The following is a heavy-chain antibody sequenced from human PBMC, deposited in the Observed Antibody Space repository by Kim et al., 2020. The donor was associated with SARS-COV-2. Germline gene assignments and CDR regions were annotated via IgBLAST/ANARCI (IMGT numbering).Heavy chain of an antibody. J-gene: IGHJ4*02. Sequence: SVKVSCKASGGTFSSYAISWVRQAPGQGLEWMGGIIPIFGTANYAQKFQGRVTITADKSTSTAYMELSSLRSEDTAVYYCARDHKKYSSGWYGYWGQGTLVTVSS. D-gene: IGHD6-19*01. CDR2: IIPIFGTA. V-gene: IGHV1-69*06. CDR3: ARDHKKYSSGWYGY. CDR1: GGTFSSYA.